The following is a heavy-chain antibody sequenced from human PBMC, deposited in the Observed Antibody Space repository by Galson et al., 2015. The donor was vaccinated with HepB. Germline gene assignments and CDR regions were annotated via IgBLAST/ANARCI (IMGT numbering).Heavy chain of an antibody. D-gene: IGHD6-19*01. V-gene: IGHV3-23*01. CDR1: GFTFSGYA. CDR2: ISGSGGST. J-gene: IGHJ3*02. CDR3: AKDLNGLFSSGWYGGVDAFDI. Sequence: SLRLSCAASGFTFSGYAMSWVRQAPGKGLEWVSAISGSGGSTYYADSVKGRFTISRDNSKNTLYLQMNSLRAEDTAVYYCAKDLNGLFSSGWYGGVDAFDIWGQGTMVTVSS.